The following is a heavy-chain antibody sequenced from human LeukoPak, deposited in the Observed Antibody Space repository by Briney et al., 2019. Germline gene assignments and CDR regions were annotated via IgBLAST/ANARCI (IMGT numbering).Heavy chain of an antibody. CDR1: GFTFSSYG. V-gene: IGHV3-33*08. Sequence: GGSLRLSCAASGFTFSSYGMHWVRQAPGKGLEWVAVIWYDGSNKYYADSVKGRFTISRDNSKNTLYLQMNSLRAEDTAVYYCARAYNWNYVDYWGQGTLVTVSS. CDR2: IWYDGSNK. J-gene: IGHJ4*02. CDR3: ARAYNWNYVDY. D-gene: IGHD1-20*01.